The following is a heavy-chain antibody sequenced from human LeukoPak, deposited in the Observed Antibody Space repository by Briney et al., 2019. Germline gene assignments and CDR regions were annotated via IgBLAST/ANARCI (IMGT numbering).Heavy chain of an antibody. CDR2: MNPNSGNT. CDR3: ASMTAAAGTRPFDY. Sequence: GASVKVSCKASGYTFTSYDINWGRQATGQGREWRGWMNPNSGNTGYAQKFQGRVTMTRNTSISTAYMELSSLRSEDTAVYYCASMTAAAGTRPFDYWGQGTLVTVSS. J-gene: IGHJ4*02. D-gene: IGHD6-13*01. CDR1: GYTFTSYD. V-gene: IGHV1-8*01.